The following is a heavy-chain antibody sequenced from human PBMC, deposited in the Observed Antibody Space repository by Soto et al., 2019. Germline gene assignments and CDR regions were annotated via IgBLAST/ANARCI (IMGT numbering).Heavy chain of an antibody. CDR3: AAGEASSRNLAPYYLDF. D-gene: IGHD6-13*01. Sequence: SETLSLTCTVSGGSMRNYFWTWIRQPPGKGLEWIGYIHYSGTTSFFPSYNPSLRSRVTISEDTSKNQFSLKLLSVTTVDTAVYFCAAGEASSRNLAPYYLDFWGQGTLVTVSS. J-gene: IGHJ4*02. CDR1: GGSMRNYF. V-gene: IGHV4-59*01. CDR2: IHYSGTT.